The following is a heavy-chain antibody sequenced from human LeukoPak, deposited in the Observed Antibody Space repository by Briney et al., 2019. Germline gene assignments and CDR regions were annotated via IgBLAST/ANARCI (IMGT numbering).Heavy chain of an antibody. V-gene: IGHV3-20*04. CDR3: ARVSRWFGEPHIDY. CDR2: INWNGGST. Sequence: PGGSLRLSCAASGFTFGNYGMSWVRQAPGKGLEWVSGINWNGGSTGYADSVEGRFTISRDNAKNSQYLQMNSLSVEDTALYYCARVSRWFGEPHIDYWGQGTLVTVSS. J-gene: IGHJ4*02. CDR1: GFTFGNYG. D-gene: IGHD3-10*01.